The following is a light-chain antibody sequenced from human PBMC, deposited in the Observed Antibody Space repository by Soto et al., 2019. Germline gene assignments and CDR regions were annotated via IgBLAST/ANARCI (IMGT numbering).Light chain of an antibody. CDR1: SSNIGAGYD. V-gene: IGLV1-40*01. CDR3: QSYDSSLPYV. J-gene: IGLJ1*01. CDR2: GNS. Sequence: QSVLTQPPSVSGAPGQRVTISCTGSSSNIGAGYDVHWYQQLPGTAPKLLIYGNSNRPSGVPDRFSGSKSGTSASLAITGXXXXXXXDYYCQSYDSSLPYVFGTGTKLTVL.